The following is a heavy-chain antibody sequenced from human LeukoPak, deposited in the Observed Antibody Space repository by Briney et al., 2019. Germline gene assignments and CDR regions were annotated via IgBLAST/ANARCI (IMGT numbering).Heavy chain of an antibody. CDR1: GGTFSSYA. Sequence: SVKVSCKASGGTFSSYAISWVRQAPGQGLEWMGRIIPILGIANYAQKFQGRVTITADKSTSTAYMELSSLRSEDTAMYYCAKDQEVQQPLVPVGISDYWGQGTLVTVSS. V-gene: IGHV1-69*04. D-gene: IGHD2-21*01. CDR2: IIPILGIA. J-gene: IGHJ4*02. CDR3: AKDQEVQQPLVPVGISDY.